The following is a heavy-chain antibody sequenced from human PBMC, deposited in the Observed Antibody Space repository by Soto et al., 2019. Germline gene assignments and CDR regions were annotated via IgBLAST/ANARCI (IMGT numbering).Heavy chain of an antibody. CDR1: GYTFTSYY. D-gene: IGHD3-10*01. V-gene: IGHV1-46*01. CDR2: INPSGGST. CDR3: ARESRITMFRGYLDV. J-gene: IGHJ6*01. Sequence: GASVKVSCKASGYTFTSYYMHWVRQAPGQGLEWMGIINPSGGSTSYAQKFQGRVTMTRGTSTSTVYMELSSLRSEDTAVYYCARESRITMFRGYLDVWGQVTTVPVPP.